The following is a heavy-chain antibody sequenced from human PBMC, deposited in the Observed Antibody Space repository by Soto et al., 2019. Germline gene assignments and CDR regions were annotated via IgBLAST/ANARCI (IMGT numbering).Heavy chain of an antibody. CDR3: ARARLDTPALDY. V-gene: IGHV3-30-3*01. Sequence: QVQLVESGGGVVQPGRSLRLSCAASGFTFSSYAMHWVRQAPGKGLEWVAVMSYDGSNKYYADSVKGRFTISRDNSKNTLYLQMNSLRAEDRAVYYWARARLDTPALDYWGQGTLVTVSS. J-gene: IGHJ4*02. CDR2: MSYDGSNK. D-gene: IGHD2-2*01. CDR1: GFTFSSYA.